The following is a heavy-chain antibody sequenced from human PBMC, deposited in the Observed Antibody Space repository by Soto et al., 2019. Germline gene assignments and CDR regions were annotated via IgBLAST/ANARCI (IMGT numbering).Heavy chain of an antibody. D-gene: IGHD6-6*01. CDR3: ARGGPGFSSSPQKGFDY. CDR2: IKQDGSEK. Sequence: GGSLRLSCAASGFTFSSYWMSWVRQAPGKGLEWVANIKQDGSEKYYVDSVKGRFTISRDNAKNSLYLQMNSLRAEDTAVYYCARGGPGFSSSPQKGFDYWGQGTLVTVSS. CDR1: GFTFSSYW. J-gene: IGHJ4*02. V-gene: IGHV3-7*01.